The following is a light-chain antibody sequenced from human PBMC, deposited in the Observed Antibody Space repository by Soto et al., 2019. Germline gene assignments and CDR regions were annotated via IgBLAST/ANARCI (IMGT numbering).Light chain of an antibody. CDR1: SSDVGGYNY. J-gene: IGLJ2*01. CDR2: EVS. CDR3: SSYTSSRGVV. Sequence: QSALTQPASVSGSTGRSITISCTGASSDVGGYNYVSWYQQHPGKAPKLMIYEVSNRPSGVSNRFSGSKSGNTASLTISGLQAEDEADYYCSSYTSSRGVVFGGGTKLTV. V-gene: IGLV2-14*01.